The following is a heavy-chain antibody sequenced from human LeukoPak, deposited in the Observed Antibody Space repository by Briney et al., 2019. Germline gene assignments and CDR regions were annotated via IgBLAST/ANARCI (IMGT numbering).Heavy chain of an antibody. CDR2: ISYDGSQK. V-gene: IGHV3-30*04. Sequence: PPGRSLRLSCAVSGFTLNTYAMHWVRHAPGKGLEWVAIISYDGSQKYYADSLKGRFTISRDNSRNTLYLQMNSLRDDDTGMYYCARDTDEWYNSPGDYWGQGTLVTIS. D-gene: IGHD1-1*01. J-gene: IGHJ4*02. CDR3: ARDTDEWYNSPGDY. CDR1: GFTLNTYA.